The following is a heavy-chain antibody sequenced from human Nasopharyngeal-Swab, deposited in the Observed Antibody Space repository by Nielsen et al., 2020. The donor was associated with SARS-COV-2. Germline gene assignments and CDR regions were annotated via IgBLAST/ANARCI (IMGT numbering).Heavy chain of an antibody. V-gene: IGHV3-7*04. CDR3: ARESVVTGMDDATDI. D-gene: IGHD2-21*02. Sequence: GRSLRLSCAASGFPFSNHYMTWVRQPPGKGLEWVANIKQGGSEQFYVDSVKGRFTISRDDAKNSVYLQMNSLRAEDTAVYYCARESVVTGMDDATDIWGQGTMVTVSS. CDR1: GFPFSNHY. J-gene: IGHJ3*02. CDR2: IKQGGSEQ.